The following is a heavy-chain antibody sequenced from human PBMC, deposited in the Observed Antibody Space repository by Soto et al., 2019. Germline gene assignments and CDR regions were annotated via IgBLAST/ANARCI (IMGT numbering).Heavy chain of an antibody. CDR1: GFTFSSVA. CDR2: ISVSGGST. CDR3: AKGYSSGWYYFDY. V-gene: IGHV3-23*01. J-gene: IGHJ4*02. D-gene: IGHD6-19*01. Sequence: GVSLRLSCAASGFTFSSVAMSWLRQAPGKGLEWVSSISVSGGSTYYADSVKGRFTISRDNSKNTLYLQMNSLRAEDTAVYYCAKGYSSGWYYFDYWGQGTLVTVSS.